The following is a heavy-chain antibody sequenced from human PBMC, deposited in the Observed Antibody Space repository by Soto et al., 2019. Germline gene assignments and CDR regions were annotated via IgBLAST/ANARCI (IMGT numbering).Heavy chain of an antibody. CDR2: IYYSGST. CDR3: ARGDYYDSSGREHYYYGMDV. D-gene: IGHD3-22*01. Sequence: TSETLSLTCTVSGGSISSYYWSWIRQPPGKGLEWIGYIYYSGSTNYNPSLKSRVTISVDTSKNQFSLKLSSVTAADTAVYYCARGDYYDSSGREHYYYGMDVWGQGTTVTVSS. CDR1: GGSISSYY. J-gene: IGHJ6*02. V-gene: IGHV4-59*01.